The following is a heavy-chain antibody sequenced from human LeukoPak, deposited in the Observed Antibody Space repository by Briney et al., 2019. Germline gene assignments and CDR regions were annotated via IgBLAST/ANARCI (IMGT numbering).Heavy chain of an antibody. J-gene: IGHJ4*02. CDR3: AREEQWLADY. Sequence: GGSLRLSCAASRFTFSSYSMNWVRQAPGKGLEWVSSISSSSSYIYYADSVKGRFTISRDNAKNSLYLQMNSLRAEDTAVYYCAREEQWLADYWGQGTLVTVSS. V-gene: IGHV3-21*01. CDR2: ISSSSSYI. D-gene: IGHD6-19*01. CDR1: RFTFSSYS.